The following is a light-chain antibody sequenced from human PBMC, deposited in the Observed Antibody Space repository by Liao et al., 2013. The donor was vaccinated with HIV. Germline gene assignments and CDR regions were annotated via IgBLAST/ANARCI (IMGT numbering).Light chain of an antibody. CDR1: KLGDKY. J-gene: IGLJ3*02. V-gene: IGLV3-1*01. CDR2: QDS. CDR3: QVWDSSSDHSWV. Sequence: SYELTQPPSVSVSPGQTASITCSGDKLGDKYACWYQQKPGQSPVLVIYQDSKRPSGIPERFSGSNSGNTATLTISGTQAMDEADYYCQVWDSSSDHSWVFGGGTKLTVL.